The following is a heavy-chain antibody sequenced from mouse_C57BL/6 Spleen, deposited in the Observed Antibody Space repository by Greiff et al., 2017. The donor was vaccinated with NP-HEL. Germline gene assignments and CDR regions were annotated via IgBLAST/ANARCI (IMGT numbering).Heavy chain of an antibody. V-gene: IGHV5-17*01. CDR2: ISSGSSTI. CDR3: ASAYSHAMDY. D-gene: IGHD2-10*01. CDR1: GFTFSDYG. J-gene: IGHJ4*01. Sequence: EVKVEESGGGLVKPGGSLKLSCAASGFTFSDYGMHWVRQAPEKGLEWVAYISSGSSTIYYADTVKGRFTISRDNAKNTLFLQMTSLRSEDTAMYYCASAYSHAMDYWGQGTSVTVSS.